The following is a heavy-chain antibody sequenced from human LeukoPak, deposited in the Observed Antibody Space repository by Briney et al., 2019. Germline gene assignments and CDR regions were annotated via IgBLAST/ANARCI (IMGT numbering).Heavy chain of an antibody. D-gene: IGHD3-10*01. CDR1: GNSISSGNY. CDR2: IFHTGST. Sequence: SETLSLTCTVSGNSISSGNYWGWIRQPPGKGLEWIGSIFHTGSTYYNLSLKSRVTISVDTSKNQFSLRLSSVTAADTAVYYCARDKFNMVRGVISLPPYYYYYGMDVWGQGTTVTVSS. J-gene: IGHJ6*02. CDR3: ARDKFNMVRGVISLPPYYYYYGMDV. V-gene: IGHV4-38-2*02.